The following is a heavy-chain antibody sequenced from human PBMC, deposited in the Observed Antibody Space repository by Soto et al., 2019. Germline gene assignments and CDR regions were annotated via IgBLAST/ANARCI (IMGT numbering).Heavy chain of an antibody. D-gene: IGHD2-15*01. CDR3: ARPPLPGYSIHFNS. V-gene: IGHV5-51*01. Sequence: GESLKISCKSSGYIFIDYWIGWVRQMPGKGLEWMGIVYPRDSDTRYSPSFQGQVTISADRSTGTAFLQWRSLKASDTALYYCARPPLPGYSIHFNSWGQGTLVTVSS. CDR2: VYPRDSDT. J-gene: IGHJ4*02. CDR1: GYIFIDYW.